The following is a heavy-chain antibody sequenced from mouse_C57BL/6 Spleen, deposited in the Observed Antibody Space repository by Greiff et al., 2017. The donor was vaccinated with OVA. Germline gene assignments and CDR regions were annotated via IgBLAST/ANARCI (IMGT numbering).Heavy chain of an antibody. CDR1: GYTFTSYW. J-gene: IGHJ1*03. D-gene: IGHD4-1*01. CDR3: ARVGTVWYFDV. CDR2: IDPSDSYT. Sequence: QVQLQQPGAELVMPGASVKLSCKASGYTFTSYWMHWVKQRPGQGLEWIGEIDPSDSYTNYNQKFKGKSTLTVDKSSSTAYMQLSSLTSEDSAVYYCARVGTVWYFDVWGTGTTVTVSS. V-gene: IGHV1-69*01.